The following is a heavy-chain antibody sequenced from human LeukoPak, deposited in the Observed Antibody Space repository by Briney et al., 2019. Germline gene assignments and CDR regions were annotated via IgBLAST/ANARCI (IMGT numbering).Heavy chain of an antibody. J-gene: IGHJ3*02. CDR2: IIPIFGTA. V-gene: IGHV1-69*05. CDR3: AREHDSSGYRGTFDAFDI. Sequence: SVKVSCKASGGTFSSYATSWVRQAPGQGLEWMGRIIPIFGTANYAQKFQGRVTITTDESTSTAYMELSSLRSEDTAVYYCAREHDSSGYRGTFDAFDIWGQGTMVTVSS. D-gene: IGHD3-22*01. CDR1: GGTFSSYA.